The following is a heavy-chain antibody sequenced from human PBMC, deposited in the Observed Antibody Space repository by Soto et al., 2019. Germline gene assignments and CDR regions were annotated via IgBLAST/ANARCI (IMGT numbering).Heavy chain of an antibody. CDR2: IYYSGST. J-gene: IGHJ4*02. Sequence: QVQLQESGPGLVKPSQTLSLTCTVSGGSISSGDYYWSWIRQPPGKGLEWIGYIYYSGSTYYNPSLKGRVNISGDTSQNPFSLKPSSVTAADTAVYYCARGYHGGNAFPDYWGQGTLVTVSS. V-gene: IGHV4-30-4*01. D-gene: IGHD2-15*01. CDR3: ARGYHGGNAFPDY. CDR1: GGSISSGDYY.